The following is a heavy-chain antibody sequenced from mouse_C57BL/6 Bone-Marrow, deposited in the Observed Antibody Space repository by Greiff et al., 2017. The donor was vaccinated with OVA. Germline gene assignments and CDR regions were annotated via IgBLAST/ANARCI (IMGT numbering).Heavy chain of an antibody. V-gene: IGHV5-9-1*02. CDR1: GFTFSSYA. J-gene: IGHJ2*01. CDR3: ARISLTTAVDATGLDY. Sequence: DVKLVESGEGLVKPGGSLKLSCAASGFTFSSYAMSWVRQTPEKRLEWVAYISSGGDYIYYADTVKGRFTISRDNARNTLYLQMSSLKSEDTAMYYCARISLTTAVDATGLDYWGKGTTLTVAS. CDR2: ISSGGDYI. D-gene: IGHD1-1*01.